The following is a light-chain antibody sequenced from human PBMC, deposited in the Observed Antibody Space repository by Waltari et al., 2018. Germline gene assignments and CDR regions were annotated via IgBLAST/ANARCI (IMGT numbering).Light chain of an antibody. V-gene: IGLV1-47*01. J-gene: IGLJ1*01. CDR3: ASWDDSHYV. CDR2: RTN. Sequence: QSVLTQPPSASETPGQRVIISCSGSSSNLGSNYLYWYQQLPGTAPKLLIYRTNQRPSGVPGRFSASKSGTSASLAISGLRSEDEAVYYCASWDDSHYVFGTGTQVTVL. CDR1: SSNLGSNY.